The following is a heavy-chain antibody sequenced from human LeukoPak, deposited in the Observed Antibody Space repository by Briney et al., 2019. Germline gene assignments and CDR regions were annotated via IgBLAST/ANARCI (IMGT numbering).Heavy chain of an antibody. CDR1: GFTFSSYG. J-gene: IGHJ4*02. CDR2: ISYDGSNK. D-gene: IGHD2-2*01. CDR3: ANGPPANCSSTSCYQEGRFDY. Sequence: GGSLRLSCAASGFTFSSYGMHWVRQAPGKGLEWVAVISYDGSNKYYADSVKGRFTISRDNSKNTLYLQMNSLRAEDTAVYYCANGPPANCSSTSCYQEGRFDYGGQGTLVTVSS. V-gene: IGHV3-30*18.